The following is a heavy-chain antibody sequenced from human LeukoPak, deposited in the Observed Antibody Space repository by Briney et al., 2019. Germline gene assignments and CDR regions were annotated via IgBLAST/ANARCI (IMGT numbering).Heavy chain of an antibody. CDR1: XXXXXSXX. J-gene: IGHJ3*02. V-gene: IGHV4-59*08. CDR3: ARFARANDAFDI. Sequence: PSEXLXLXXXXXXXXXXSXXWSWIRQPPGKGLEWIGYIYYSGSTNYNPSLKSRVTISVDTSKNQFSLKLSSVTAADTAVYYCARFARANDAFDIWGQGTMVTVSS. CDR2: IYYSGST.